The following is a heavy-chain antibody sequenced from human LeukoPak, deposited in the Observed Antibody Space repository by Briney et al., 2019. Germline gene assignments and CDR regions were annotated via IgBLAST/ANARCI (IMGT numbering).Heavy chain of an antibody. D-gene: IGHD1-26*01. Sequence: SETLSLTCTVSGGSISSYYWSWIRQPPGKGLEWIGYIYYSGSTNYNPSLKSRVTISVDTSKNQFSLKLSSVTAADTAVYYCARFGVGAVDYWGQGTLVTVSS. J-gene: IGHJ4*02. CDR3: ARFGVGAVDY. V-gene: IGHV4-59*01. CDR2: IYYSGST. CDR1: GGSISSYY.